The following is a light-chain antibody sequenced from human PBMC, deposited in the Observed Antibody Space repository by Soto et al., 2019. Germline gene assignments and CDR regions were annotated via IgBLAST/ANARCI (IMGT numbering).Light chain of an antibody. CDR2: DAS. Sequence: DIQMTQSPSSLSASVGDRVTITCQASQNIGDYLNWYQQKPGEAPKLLMHDASILKIGVSSRFSGSRSGTEFTFSINSLQPQDTGTFYCQQYGDLPRTFGRGTKLEI. CDR3: QQYGDLPRT. J-gene: IGKJ2*01. V-gene: IGKV1-33*01. CDR1: QNIGDY.